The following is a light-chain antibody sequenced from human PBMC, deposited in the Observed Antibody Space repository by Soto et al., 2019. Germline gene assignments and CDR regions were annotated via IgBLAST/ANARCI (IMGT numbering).Light chain of an antibody. CDR2: AAS. J-gene: IGKJ2*01. CDR1: QGISSY. CDR3: QQLNSYLRT. V-gene: IGKV1-9*01. Sequence: DIQLTQSPSFLSASVGDRVTITCRASQGISSYLAWYQQKPGKAPKLLIYAASTLQSGVPSRFSGSGSGTEFTLTISSLQPEDCATYYCQQLNSYLRTFGQGTKLEIK.